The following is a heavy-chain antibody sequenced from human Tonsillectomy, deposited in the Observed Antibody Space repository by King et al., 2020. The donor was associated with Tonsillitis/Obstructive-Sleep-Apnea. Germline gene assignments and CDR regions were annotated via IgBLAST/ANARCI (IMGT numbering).Heavy chain of an antibody. Sequence: VQLVESGGGLVKPGGSLRLSCAASGFTFSSYSMNWVLQAPGKGLEGVSSISSSSSYIYYADSVKGRFTISRDNAKNSLYLQMNSLRAEDTAVYYCARGAIVVVPADTDYWGQGTLVTVSS. CDR1: GFTFSSYS. V-gene: IGHV3-21*01. CDR2: ISSSSSYI. J-gene: IGHJ4*02. CDR3: ARGAIVVVPADTDY. D-gene: IGHD2-2*01.